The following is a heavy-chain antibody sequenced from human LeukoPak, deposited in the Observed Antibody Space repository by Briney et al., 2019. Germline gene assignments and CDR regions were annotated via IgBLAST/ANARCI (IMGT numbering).Heavy chain of an antibody. D-gene: IGHD6-19*01. CDR1: GFTFDDYA. CDR2: ITGDGDTT. J-gene: IGHJ4*02. CDR3: AREGPIAVAAYFDY. Sequence: GGSLRLSCAASGFTFDDYAMHWVRQAPGKGLEWLSLITGDGDTTYYADSVKGRFTISRDNSKNSLYLQMNSLRTEDTALYYCAREGPIAVAAYFDYWGQGTLVTVSS. V-gene: IGHV3-43*02.